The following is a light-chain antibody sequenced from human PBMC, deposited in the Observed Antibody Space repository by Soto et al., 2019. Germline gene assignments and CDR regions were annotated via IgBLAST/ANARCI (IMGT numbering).Light chain of an antibody. V-gene: IGKV3-15*01. J-gene: IGKJ1*01. CDR2: DTS. Sequence: DIVVTQSPATLSASPGERVTLSCRASQFVSSRLAGYQRRPGQVPRLLIYDTSTRAPGISARFSGSGSGTEFTLTISSLQSEDFAVYYCQEYIQWPPGMFGPGTTVDIK. CDR3: QEYIQWPPGM. CDR1: QFVSSR.